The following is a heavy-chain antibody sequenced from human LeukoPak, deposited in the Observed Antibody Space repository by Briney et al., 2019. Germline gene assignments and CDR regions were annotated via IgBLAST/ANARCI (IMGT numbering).Heavy chain of an antibody. Sequence: ASVKVSCKASGGTFSSYAISWVRQAPGQGLEWMGRIIPILGIANYAQKFQGRVTMTEDTSTDTAYMELSSLRSEDTAVYYCATSWSYSSGWYVQRAFDIWGQGTMVTVSS. CDR3: ATSWSYSSGWYVQRAFDI. D-gene: IGHD6-19*01. CDR2: IIPILGIA. CDR1: GGTFSSYA. V-gene: IGHV1-69*04. J-gene: IGHJ3*02.